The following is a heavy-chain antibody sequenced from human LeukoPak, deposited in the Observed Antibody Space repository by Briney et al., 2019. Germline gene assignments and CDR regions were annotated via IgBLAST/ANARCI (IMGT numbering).Heavy chain of an antibody. CDR1: GGSISTYY. CDR2: VYYSGNT. J-gene: IGHJ4*02. Sequence: PSETLSLTCTVSGGSISTYYWSWIRQPPGKGLEWIGYVYYSGNTNYNASLKSRVTISVDTSKNQFPLQLRSVTAADTAVYYCARDMPIDSWGQGTLVTVSS. D-gene: IGHD2-2*01. CDR3: ARDMPIDS. V-gene: IGHV4-59*01.